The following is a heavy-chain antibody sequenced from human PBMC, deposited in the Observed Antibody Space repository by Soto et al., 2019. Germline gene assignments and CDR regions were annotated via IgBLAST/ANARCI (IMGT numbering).Heavy chain of an antibody. CDR2: IWYDGSNK. V-gene: IGHV3-33*01. D-gene: IGHD3-3*01. CDR1: GFTFSSYG. CDR3: AREVGFLVTYFDY. Sequence: QVQLVESGGGVVQPGRSRRLSCAASGFTFSSYGMHWVRQAPGKGLEWVAVIWYDGSNKYYADSVKGRFTISRDNSKNTLYLQMNSLRAEDTAVYYCAREVGFLVTYFDYWGQGTLVTVSS. J-gene: IGHJ4*02.